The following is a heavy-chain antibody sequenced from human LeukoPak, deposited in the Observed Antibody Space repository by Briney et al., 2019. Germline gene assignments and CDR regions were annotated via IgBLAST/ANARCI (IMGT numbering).Heavy chain of an antibody. V-gene: IGHV3-30-3*01. CDR2: VSYDGTYK. CDR3: ARIWNRAYYFDY. J-gene: IGHJ4*02. CDR1: GFTFSSYA. Sequence: PGRSLRLSCAASGFTFSSYAMHWVRQAPGKGLEWVAVVSYDGTYKYNTDSVKGRFTFSRDNSKSTLYLQMNSLRPEDTAVYYCARIWNRAYYFDYWGQGTLVTVSS. D-gene: IGHD1-1*01.